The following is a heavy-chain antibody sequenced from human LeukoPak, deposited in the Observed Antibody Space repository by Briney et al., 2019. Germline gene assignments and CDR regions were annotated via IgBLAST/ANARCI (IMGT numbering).Heavy chain of an antibody. V-gene: IGHV3-30*18. CDR1: GFTFSSYG. CDR3: AKGLRGVTKGPFDY. Sequence: PGRSLRLSCAASGFTFSSYGMHWVRQAPGKGLEWVAVISYDGSNKYYADSVKGRFTISRDNSKNTLYLQMNSLRAEDTAVYYCAKGLRGVTKGPFDYWGQGTLVTVSS. D-gene: IGHD3-10*01. J-gene: IGHJ4*02. CDR2: ISYDGSNK.